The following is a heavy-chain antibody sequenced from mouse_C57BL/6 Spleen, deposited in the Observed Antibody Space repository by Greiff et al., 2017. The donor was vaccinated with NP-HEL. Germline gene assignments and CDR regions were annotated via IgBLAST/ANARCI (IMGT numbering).Heavy chain of an antibody. CDR2: IRLKSDNYAT. CDR3: TAYSPYLDY. J-gene: IGHJ2*01. Sequence: EVKLMESGGGLVQPGGSMKLSCVASGFTFSNYWMNWVRQSPEKGLEWVAQIRLKSDNYATHYAESVKGRFTISRDDSKSSVYLQMNNLRAEDTGIYYCTAYSPYLDYWGQGTTLTVSS. D-gene: IGHD2-10*01. CDR1: GFTFSNYW. V-gene: IGHV6-3*01.